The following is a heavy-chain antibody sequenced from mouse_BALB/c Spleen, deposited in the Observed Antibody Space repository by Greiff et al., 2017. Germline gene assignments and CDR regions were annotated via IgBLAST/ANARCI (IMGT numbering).Heavy chain of an antibody. V-gene: IGHV5-17*02. J-gene: IGHJ4*01. D-gene: IGHD2-1*01. Sequence: EVQLQESGGGLVQPGGSRKLSCAASGFTFSSFGMHWVRQAPEKGLEWVAYISSGSSTIYYADTVKGRFTISRDNPKNTLFLQMTSLRSEDTAMYYCARGVTFYYYAMDYWGQGTSVTVSS. CDR2: ISSGSSTI. CDR3: ARGVTFYYYAMDY. CDR1: GFTFSSFG.